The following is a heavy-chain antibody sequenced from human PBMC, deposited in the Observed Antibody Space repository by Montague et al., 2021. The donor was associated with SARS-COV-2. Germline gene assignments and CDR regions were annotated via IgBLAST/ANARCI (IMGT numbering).Heavy chain of an antibody. CDR2: IYDSGST. Sequence: SETLSLTCIVSGSSVRSYYWSWIRQPPGKGLEWIGYIYDSGSTXXXPSXXXRVTISVDTSKNQSSLKLSSVTAADTAVYYCARENTVTTFGGPYYIDSWGQGTLVTVSA. V-gene: IGHV4-59*02. D-gene: IGHD4-17*01. CDR1: GSSVRSYY. J-gene: IGHJ4*02. CDR3: ARENTVTTFGGPYYIDS.